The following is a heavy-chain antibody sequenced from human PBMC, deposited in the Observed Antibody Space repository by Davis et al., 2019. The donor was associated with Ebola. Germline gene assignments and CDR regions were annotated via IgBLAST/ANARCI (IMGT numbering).Heavy chain of an antibody. D-gene: IGHD5-18*01. Sequence: SETLSLTCAVYGGSFSGYYWSWIRQPPGKGLEWIGEINHSGSTNYNPSLKSRVTISVDTSKNQFSLKLSSVTAADTAVYYCARDRVYSYGQGCYYYYGMDVWGQGTTVTVSS. CDR1: GGSFSGYY. CDR3: ARDRVYSYGQGCYYYYGMDV. CDR2: INHSGST. V-gene: IGHV4-34*01. J-gene: IGHJ6*02.